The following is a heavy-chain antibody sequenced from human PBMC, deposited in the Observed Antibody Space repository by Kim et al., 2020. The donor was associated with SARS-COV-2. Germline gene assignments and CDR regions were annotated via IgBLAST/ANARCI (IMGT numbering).Heavy chain of an antibody. Sequence: KGPFTISRDNAQNSLYLQMNSLRAEDTAFYYCARDPSDSTGYYYFYHDYWGQGTLVTVSS. J-gene: IGHJ4*02. D-gene: IGHD3-22*01. V-gene: IGHV3-20*03. CDR3: ARDPSDSTGYYYFYHDY.